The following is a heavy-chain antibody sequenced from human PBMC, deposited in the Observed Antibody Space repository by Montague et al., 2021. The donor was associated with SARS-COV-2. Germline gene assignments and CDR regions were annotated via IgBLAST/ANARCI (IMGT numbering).Heavy chain of an antibody. D-gene: IGHD1-7*01. CDR2: IYYSGST. Sequence: SETLSLTCTVSGGSIGSSHYYWAWIRQPPGKGLEWIGSIYYSGSTYYNPSLGSRVTIAVDASTNQFSLKLHSVTAADTAVYYCARGTYNLNYEHWFDTWGQGTLVTVSS. V-gene: IGHV4-39*07. J-gene: IGHJ5*02. CDR1: GGSIGSSHYY. CDR3: ARGTYNLNYEHWFDT.